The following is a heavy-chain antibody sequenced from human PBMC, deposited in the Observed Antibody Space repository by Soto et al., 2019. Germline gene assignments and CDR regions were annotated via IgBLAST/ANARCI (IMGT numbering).Heavy chain of an antibody. CDR3: ARGPRQQWLVVAAFDI. CDR1: GFIFQDYA. CDR2: ISSSSSYI. Sequence: GGSLRLSCAASGFIFQDYAMSWVRQAPGKGLEWVSSISSSSSYIYYADSVKGRFTISRDNAKNSLYLQMNSLRAEDTAVYYCARGPRQQWLVVAAFDIWGQGTMVTVSS. D-gene: IGHD6-19*01. V-gene: IGHV3-21*01. J-gene: IGHJ3*02.